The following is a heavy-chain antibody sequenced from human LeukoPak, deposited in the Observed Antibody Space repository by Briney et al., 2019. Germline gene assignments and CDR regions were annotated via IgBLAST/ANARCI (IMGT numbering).Heavy chain of an antibody. V-gene: IGHV4-39*01. J-gene: IGHJ4*02. D-gene: IGHD3-9*01. Sequence: GSLRLSCAASGFTFSSYNMNWIRQPPGKGLEWIGSIYYTGSTYYKPSLKSRVTISVDASKNQISLKLSSVTAADTAVYFCARHKSFDYLSPIDSWGQGTLVTVSS. CDR2: IYYTGST. CDR3: ARHKSFDYLSPIDS. CDR1: GFTFSSYN.